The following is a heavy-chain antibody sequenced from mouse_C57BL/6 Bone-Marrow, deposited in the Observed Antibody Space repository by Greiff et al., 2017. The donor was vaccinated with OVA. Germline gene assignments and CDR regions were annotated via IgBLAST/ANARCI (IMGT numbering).Heavy chain of an antibody. V-gene: IGHV1-74*01. CDR3: AIGGSSSFYYAMGY. CDR2: IHPSDSDT. D-gene: IGHD1-1*01. J-gene: IGHJ4*01. CDR1: GYTFTNYW. Sequence: QVQLQQPGAELVKPGASVKVSCKASGYTFTNYWMHWVKQRPGQGLEWIGRIHPSDSDTNYNQKFKGKATLTVDKSSSTAYMQLSSLTSEDSAVYYCAIGGSSSFYYAMGYWGQRTSVTVAS.